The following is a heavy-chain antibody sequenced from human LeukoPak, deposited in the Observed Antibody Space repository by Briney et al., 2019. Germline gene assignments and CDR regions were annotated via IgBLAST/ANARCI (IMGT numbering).Heavy chain of an antibody. V-gene: IGHV4-34*01. D-gene: IGHD1-26*01. CDR3: ARGARLYSGSYGWFDP. J-gene: IGHJ5*02. Sequence: SETLSLTCAVYGGSFSGYYWSWIRQPPGKGLEWIGEINHSGSTNYNPSLKSRVTISVDTSKNQFSLKLSSVTAADTAVYCCARGARLYSGSYGWFDPWGQGTLVTVSS. CDR1: GGSFSGYY. CDR2: INHSGST.